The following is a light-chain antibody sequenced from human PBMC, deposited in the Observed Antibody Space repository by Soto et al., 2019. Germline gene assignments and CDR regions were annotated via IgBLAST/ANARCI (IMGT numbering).Light chain of an antibody. Sequence: ERVMTQSPATLSVSPGERATLSCRASQSVGGDLAWYQQKPDQAPRLLIYGASSRAPGIPDRFSGSGSGTEFTLTISSLQSEDSAVYYCQQYENWPQLTFGGGTKVEIK. CDR3: QQYENWPQLT. V-gene: IGKV3-15*01. J-gene: IGKJ4*01. CDR2: GAS. CDR1: QSVGGD.